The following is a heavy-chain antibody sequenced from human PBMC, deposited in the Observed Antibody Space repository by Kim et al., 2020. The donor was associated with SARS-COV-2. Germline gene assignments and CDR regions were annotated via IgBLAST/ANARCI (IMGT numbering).Heavy chain of an antibody. D-gene: IGHD3-3*01. CDR2: INHSGST. CDR3: ARGPVNYDFWSGYYRRNGMDV. CDR1: GGSFSGYY. J-gene: IGHJ6*02. V-gene: IGHV4-34*01. Sequence: SETLSLTCAVYGGSFSGYYWSWIRQPPGKGLEWIGEINHSGSTDYNPSLKSRVTISVDTSKKQFSLKLSSVTAADTAVYFCARGPVNYDFWSGYYRRNGMDVWGQGTTVPVSS.